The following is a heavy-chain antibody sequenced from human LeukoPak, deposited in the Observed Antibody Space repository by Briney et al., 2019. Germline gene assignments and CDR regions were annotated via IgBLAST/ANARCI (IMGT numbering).Heavy chain of an antibody. CDR3: ARGAGLDA. V-gene: IGHV3-7*03. CDR1: GFTFSSYW. CDR2: INHNGNVN. Sequence: GGSLRLSCAASGFTFSSYWMNWARQAPGKGLEWVASINHNGNVNYYVDSVKGRFTISRDNAKNSLYLQMSNLRAADPAVYFCARGAGLDAWGQGATVTVSS. J-gene: IGHJ6*02. D-gene: IGHD3-16*01.